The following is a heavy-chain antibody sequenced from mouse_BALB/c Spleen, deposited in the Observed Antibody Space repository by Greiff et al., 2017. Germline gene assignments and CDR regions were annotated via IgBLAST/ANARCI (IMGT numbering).Heavy chain of an antibody. J-gene: IGHJ3*01. D-gene: IGHD1-1*01. V-gene: IGHV3-2*02. CDR1: GYSITSDYA. CDR2: ISYSGST. Sequence: EVKLVESGPGLVKPSQSLSLTCTVTGYSITSDYAWNCIRQFPGNKLEWMGYISYSGSTSYNPSLKSRISITRDTSKNQFFLQLNSVTTEDTATYYCARSLRYGSSYAWFAYWGQGTLVTVSA. CDR3: ARSLRYGSSYAWFAY.